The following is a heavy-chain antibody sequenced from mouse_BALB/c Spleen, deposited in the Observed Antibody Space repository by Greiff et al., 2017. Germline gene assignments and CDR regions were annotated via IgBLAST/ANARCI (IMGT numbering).Heavy chain of an antibody. D-gene: IGHD1-1*01. Sequence: EVQRVESGGGLVQPGGSLKLSCAASGFTFSSYGMSWVRQTPDKRLELVATFNSNGGSTYYPDSVKGRFTISRDNAKNTLYLQMSSLKSEDTAMYYCARDQEYYGSLPYWGQGTLVTVSA. V-gene: IGHV5-6-3*01. CDR1: GFTFSSYG. CDR2: FNSNGGST. CDR3: ARDQEYYGSLPY. J-gene: IGHJ3*01.